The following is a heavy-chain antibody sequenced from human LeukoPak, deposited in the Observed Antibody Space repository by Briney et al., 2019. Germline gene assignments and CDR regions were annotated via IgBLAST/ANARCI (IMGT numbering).Heavy chain of an antibody. V-gene: IGHV1-18*01. Sequence: ASVKVSCKASGYTFTSYGISWVRQAPGQGLEWMGWISAYNGNTNYAQKLQGRVTMTPDPSTSTAYMELRSLRSYDPAVYYCARDLGIAAPEIDYWGQGTLVTVSS. J-gene: IGHJ4*02. D-gene: IGHD6-13*01. CDR1: GYTFTSYG. CDR2: ISAYNGNT. CDR3: ARDLGIAAPEIDY.